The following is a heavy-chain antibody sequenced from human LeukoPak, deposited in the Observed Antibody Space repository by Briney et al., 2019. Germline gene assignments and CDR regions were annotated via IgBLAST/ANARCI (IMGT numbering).Heavy chain of an antibody. D-gene: IGHD3-22*01. J-gene: IGHJ6*03. CDR2: IYNSGGT. CDR1: GGFITSSFY. Sequence: SETLSLTCTVSGGFITSSFYWSWIRQSPGKGLEWIGYIYNSGGTKYNPSLKSRLTISVDTSKNQFSLNLSSVTAADTAVYYCTRGSIAYYYMDVWGKGTTVTISS. V-gene: IGHV4-59*01. CDR3: TRGSIAYYYMDV.